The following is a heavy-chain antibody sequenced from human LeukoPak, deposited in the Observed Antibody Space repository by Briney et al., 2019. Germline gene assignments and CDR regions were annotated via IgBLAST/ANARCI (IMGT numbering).Heavy chain of an antibody. Sequence: PSETLSLTCTVSGGPISSYYWSWIRQPPGKGLEWIGYIYYSGSTNYNPSLKSRVTISVDTSKNQFSLKLSSVTAADTAVYYCALGGFGQFDYWGRGTLVTVSS. V-gene: IGHV4-59*01. D-gene: IGHD3-10*01. CDR3: ALGGFGQFDY. CDR2: IYYSGST. CDR1: GGPISSYY. J-gene: IGHJ4*02.